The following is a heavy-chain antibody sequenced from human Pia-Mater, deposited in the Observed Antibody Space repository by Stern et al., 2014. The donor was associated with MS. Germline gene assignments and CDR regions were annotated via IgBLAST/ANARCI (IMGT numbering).Heavy chain of an antibody. CDR3: ARGPLSYGYRWFDP. Sequence: QVQLQESGPGLVKPSQTLSLTCTVSGGSISSGGYYWSRLRQHPGKGLAWIGYIYYSGSTYYNPSLKSRVTISVDTSKNQFSLKLSSVTAADTAVYYCARGPLSYGYRWFDPWGQGTLVTVSS. CDR1: GGSISSGGYY. J-gene: IGHJ5*02. CDR2: IYYSGST. D-gene: IGHD5-18*01. V-gene: IGHV4-31*03.